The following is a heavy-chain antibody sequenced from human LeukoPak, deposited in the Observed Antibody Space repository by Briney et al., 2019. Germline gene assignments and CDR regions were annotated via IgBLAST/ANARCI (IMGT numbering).Heavy chain of an antibody. CDR2: IYHSGST. CDR3: ARVEMVRGGPFDY. J-gene: IGHJ4*02. CDR1: GGSIRSSNW. D-gene: IGHD3-10*01. V-gene: IGHV4-4*02. Sequence: PSETLSLTCAVSGGSIRSSNWGSRVRQRAGKGLEWIGEIYHSGSTNYNPSLKSRVTISVDKSKNQFSLKLSSVTAADTAVYYCARVEMVRGGPFDYWGQGTLVTVSS.